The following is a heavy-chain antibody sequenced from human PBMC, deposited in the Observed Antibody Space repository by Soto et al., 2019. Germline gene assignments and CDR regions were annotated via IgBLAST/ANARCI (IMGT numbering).Heavy chain of an antibody. J-gene: IGHJ6*02. Sequence: SETLSLTCTVSGGSISSDYYWSWIRQPPGKGLEWIGYINYSGSTHYNPSLKSRVTISVDRSKNQFSLKLSSMTAADTAVYYCAKDTVINYYYYGMDVWGQGATVTVSS. CDR3: AKDTVINYYYYGMDV. D-gene: IGHD4-17*01. V-gene: IGHV4-30-4*01. CDR1: GGSISSDYY. CDR2: INYSGST.